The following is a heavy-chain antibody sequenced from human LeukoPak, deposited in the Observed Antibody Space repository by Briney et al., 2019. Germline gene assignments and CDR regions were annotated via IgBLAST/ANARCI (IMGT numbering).Heavy chain of an antibody. Sequence: ASVKVSCKASGYTFTGYYMHWVRQAPGQGLEWMGRINPNSGGTNYAQKFQGRVTMTRDTSISTDYMELSRLRSDDTAVYYCARVAEDDSLDYWGQGTLVTVSS. CDR2: INPNSGGT. CDR1: GYTFTGYY. CDR3: ARVAEDDSLDY. D-gene: IGHD3-22*01. V-gene: IGHV1-2*06. J-gene: IGHJ4*02.